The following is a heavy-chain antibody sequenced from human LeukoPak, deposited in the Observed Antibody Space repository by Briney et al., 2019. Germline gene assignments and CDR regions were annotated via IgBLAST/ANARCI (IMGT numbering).Heavy chain of an antibody. Sequence: GGSLRLSCAACGLTFSTYWMHWVRQGPGKGLVWVPRISSDASITSYADPVKGRFTISRDNAKNTLYLQMNSLRAEDTAVYYCARVSSSSWWALDYWGQGTLVTVSS. V-gene: IGHV3-74*01. J-gene: IGHJ4*02. CDR3: ARVSSSSWWALDY. CDR1: GLTFSTYW. CDR2: ISSDASIT. D-gene: IGHD6-13*01.